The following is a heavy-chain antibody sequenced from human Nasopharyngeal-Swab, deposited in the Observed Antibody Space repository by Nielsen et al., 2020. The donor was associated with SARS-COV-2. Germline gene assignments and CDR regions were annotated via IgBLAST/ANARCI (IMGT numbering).Heavy chain of an antibody. CDR2: ISSSSSYI. Sequence: GVSLKISCAASGFTFSSYSMNWVRQAPGKGLERASSISSSSSYIYYADSVKGRFTISRDNAKNSLYLQMNSLRAEDTAVYYCARDSYYYDSSGTGPCAFDIWGQGTMVTVSS. J-gene: IGHJ3*02. CDR1: GFTFSSYS. CDR3: ARDSYYYDSSGTGPCAFDI. D-gene: IGHD3-22*01. V-gene: IGHV3-21*01.